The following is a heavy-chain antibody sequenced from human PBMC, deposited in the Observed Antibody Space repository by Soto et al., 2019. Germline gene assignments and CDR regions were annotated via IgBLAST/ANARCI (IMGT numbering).Heavy chain of an antibody. Sequence: VGSLRLSCAASGFTFSSYAMSWVRQAPGKGLEWVSAISGSGGSTYYADSVKGRFTISRDNSKNTLYLQMNSLRAEDTAVYYCAKRGPYCSSTSCQDDYWDQGTLVTVSS. J-gene: IGHJ4*02. V-gene: IGHV3-23*01. CDR1: GFTFSSYA. CDR3: AKRGPYCSSTSCQDDY. D-gene: IGHD2-2*01. CDR2: ISGSGGST.